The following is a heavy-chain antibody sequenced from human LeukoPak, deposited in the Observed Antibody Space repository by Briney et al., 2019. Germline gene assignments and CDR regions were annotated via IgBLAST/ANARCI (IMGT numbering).Heavy chain of an antibody. D-gene: IGHD6-19*01. CDR1: GYTFTSYY. J-gene: IGHJ4*02. CDR2: INPSGGST. V-gene: IGHV1-46*01. CDR3: ARDMAVGPFDY. Sequence: GASVKVSCKASGYTFTSYYMHWVRQAPGQGLEWMGIINPSGGSTSYAQKFQGRVTMTRDTSTSTVYMELSSLRSEDTAVYCCARDMAVGPFDYWGQGTLVTVSS.